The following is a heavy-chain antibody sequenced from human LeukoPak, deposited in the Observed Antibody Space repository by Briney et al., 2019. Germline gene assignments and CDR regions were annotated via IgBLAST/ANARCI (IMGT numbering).Heavy chain of an antibody. D-gene: IGHD2-2*01. Sequence: SETLSLTCTVSGGSISSYYWGWIRQPPGKGLEWIGSIYHSGSTYYNPSLKSRVTISVDTSKNQFSLKLSSVTAADTAVYYCARHFPQLPHIDYWGQGTLVTVSS. CDR2: IYHSGST. V-gene: IGHV4-38-2*02. J-gene: IGHJ4*02. CDR3: ARHFPQLPHIDY. CDR1: GGSISSYY.